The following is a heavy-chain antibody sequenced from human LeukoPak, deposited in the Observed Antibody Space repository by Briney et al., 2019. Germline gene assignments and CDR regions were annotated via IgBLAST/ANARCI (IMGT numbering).Heavy chain of an antibody. D-gene: IGHD3-3*01. Sequence: PSQTLSLTCIVSGGSITSGDYYWSWIRQHPGKGLEWIGYIYFSGGAFYNPSLRSRVTISVDTSTNQFSLKLSSVTAADTAVYYCARAILTPSGYVWHFDLWGRGTLVTVSS. CDR3: ARAILTPSGYVWHFDL. V-gene: IGHV4-31*03. CDR1: GGSITSGDYY. J-gene: IGHJ2*01. CDR2: IYFSGGA.